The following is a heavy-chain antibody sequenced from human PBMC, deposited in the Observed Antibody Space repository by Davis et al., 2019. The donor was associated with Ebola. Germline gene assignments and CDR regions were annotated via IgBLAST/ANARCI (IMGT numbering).Heavy chain of an antibody. D-gene: IGHD2-15*01. CDR2: INSDGSIT. Sequence: GESLKISCAASGFTFGNYWMNWVRQAPGKGLTWVSYINSDGSITTYADSVKGRFTISRDNAKNTLYLQMHSLRAEDTAVYYCAAAIGGGIRWGQGTLVTVSS. CDR3: AAAIGGGIR. CDR1: GFTFGNYW. V-gene: IGHV3-74*01. J-gene: IGHJ4*02.